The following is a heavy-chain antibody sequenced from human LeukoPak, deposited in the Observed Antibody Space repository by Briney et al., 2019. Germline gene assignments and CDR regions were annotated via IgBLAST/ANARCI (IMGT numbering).Heavy chain of an antibody. CDR1: GFTFDVYG. D-gene: IGHD6-13*01. CDR3: AKDGYSTSWEYYYMDV. V-gene: IGHV3-9*01. CDR2: ISWNSDST. J-gene: IGHJ6*03. Sequence: GGSLRLSCAASGFTFDVYGMHWVRQVPGKGLEWVSGISWNSDSTGYADSVKGRFTISRDNAKNSLYLQMNSLRAEDTALYYCAKDGYSTSWEYYYMDVWGKGTTVTISS.